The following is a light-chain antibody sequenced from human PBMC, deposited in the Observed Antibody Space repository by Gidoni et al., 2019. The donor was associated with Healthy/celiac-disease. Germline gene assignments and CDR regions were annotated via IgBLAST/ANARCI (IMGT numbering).Light chain of an antibody. CDR2: EGS. J-gene: IGLJ3*02. CDR1: SSDVGSYNL. V-gene: IGLV2-23*01. Sequence: QSALTQPASVSGSPGQSITISCTGTSSDVGSYNLVSWYQQHPGKAPNLMIYEGSKRPSGVSNRFSGSKSGNTASLTISGLQAEDEADYYCCSYAGSSTLRWVFGGGTKLTVL. CDR3: CSYAGSSTLRWV.